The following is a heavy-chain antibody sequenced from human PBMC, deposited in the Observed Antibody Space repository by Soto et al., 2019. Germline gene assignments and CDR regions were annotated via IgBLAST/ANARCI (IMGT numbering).Heavy chain of an antibody. CDR3: ARGRPWSGYSSARFYYYYYGMDV. V-gene: IGHV4-34*01. CDR2: INHSGST. D-gene: IGHD3-3*01. J-gene: IGHJ6*02. Sequence: SETLSLTCAVYGGSFSGYYWSWIRQPPGKGLEWIGEINHSGSTNYNPSPKSRVTISVDTSKNQFSLKLSSVTAADTAVYYCARGRPWSGYSSARFYYYYYGMDVWGPGPT. CDR1: GGSFSGYY.